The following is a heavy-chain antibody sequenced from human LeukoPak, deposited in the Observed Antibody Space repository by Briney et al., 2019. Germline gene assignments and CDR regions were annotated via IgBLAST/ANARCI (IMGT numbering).Heavy chain of an antibody. D-gene: IGHD5-18*01. Sequence: GGSLRLSCAASGFTFSSYAMSWVRQAPGKGLEWVSAISGSGGSTYYADSVKGRFTISRDNSKNTLYLQMNSLRAEDTAVYYCAKAYSYGRRPLDNFDYWGQGTLVTVPS. CDR1: GFTFSSYA. CDR3: AKAYSYGRRPLDNFDY. CDR2: ISGSGGST. V-gene: IGHV3-23*01. J-gene: IGHJ4*02.